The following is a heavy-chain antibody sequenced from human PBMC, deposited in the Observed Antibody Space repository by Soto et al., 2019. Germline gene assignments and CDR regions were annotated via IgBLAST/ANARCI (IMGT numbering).Heavy chain of an antibody. CDR1: GDSINSDKYY. CDR2: IFYRGNT. Sequence: SETLSITCSVSGDSINSDKYYWGWIRQPPGKGLEWIGSIFYRGNTHYNPPLKSRVTISVDTSKNHFSLQLTSVTAADTAVYYCARLKSVGNAFDVWGQGTMVTVSS. V-gene: IGHV4-39*02. D-gene: IGHD7-27*01. CDR3: ARLKSVGNAFDV. J-gene: IGHJ3*01.